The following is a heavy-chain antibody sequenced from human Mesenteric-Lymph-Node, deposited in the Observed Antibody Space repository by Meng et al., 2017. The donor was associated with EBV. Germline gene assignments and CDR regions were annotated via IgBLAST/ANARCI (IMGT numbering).Heavy chain of an antibody. CDR2: IFHSGIT. V-gene: IGHV4-4*02. J-gene: IGHJ4*02. D-gene: IGHD6-19*01. CDR3: ARRREYSSGWPIDY. Sequence: VQLQGSGTGLVKASGTLSLTCAVSGDSLTSTNWWSWVRQPPGKGLEWIGEIFHSGITNYNPSLKSRITLSVDKSKNLFSLNLSSVTAADTAVYFCARRREYSSGWPIDYWGQGTLVTVSS. CDR1: GDSLTSTNW.